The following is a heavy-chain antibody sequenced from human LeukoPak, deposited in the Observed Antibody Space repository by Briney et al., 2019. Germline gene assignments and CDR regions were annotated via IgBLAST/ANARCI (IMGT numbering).Heavy chain of an antibody. Sequence: SQTLSLTCTVSGGSISSGDYYWSWIRQPPGKGLEWIGYIYDSGSTFHYNPSLKSRVNISVDTSKNQFSLKLSSVTAADTAVYYCARVGSGWYNYWGQGTPVTVSS. CDR2: IYDSGST. CDR3: ARVGSGWYNY. J-gene: IGHJ4*02. CDR1: GGSISSGDYY. V-gene: IGHV4-30-4*08. D-gene: IGHD6-19*01.